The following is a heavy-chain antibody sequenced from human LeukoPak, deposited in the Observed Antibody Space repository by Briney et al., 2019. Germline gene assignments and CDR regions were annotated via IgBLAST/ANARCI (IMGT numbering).Heavy chain of an antibody. V-gene: IGHV3-11*01. Sequence: GGSLRLSCAVSGFTFSDSHMTWIRQAPGKGLEWVSYISNSGSSISYADSVKGRFTTSRDNAKSSLYLQMNSLRAEDTAVYYCARVDYDILTGWGGDYGVYWGQGTLVTVSS. CDR2: ISNSGSSI. CDR3: ARVDYDILTGWGGDYGVY. D-gene: IGHD3-9*01. J-gene: IGHJ4*02. CDR1: GFTFSDSH.